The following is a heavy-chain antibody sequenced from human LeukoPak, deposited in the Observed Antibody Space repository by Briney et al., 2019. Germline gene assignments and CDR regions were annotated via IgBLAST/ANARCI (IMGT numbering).Heavy chain of an antibody. D-gene: IGHD5-18*01. Sequence: SETLSLTCTVSGGSVSSGSYYWSWIRQPPGKGLEWIGYIYYSGSTNYNPSLKSRVTISVDTSKNQFSLKLSSVTAADTAVYYCARESGYSYGFNYFDYWGQGTLVTVSS. V-gene: IGHV4-61*01. CDR3: ARESGYSYGFNYFDY. CDR2: IYYSGST. J-gene: IGHJ4*02. CDR1: GGSVSSGSYY.